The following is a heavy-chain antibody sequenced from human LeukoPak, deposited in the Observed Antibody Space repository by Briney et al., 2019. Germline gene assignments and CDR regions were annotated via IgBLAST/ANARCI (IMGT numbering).Heavy chain of an antibody. CDR2: ISGSGGST. CDR3: AKFSLGAARSDY. V-gene: IGHV3-23*01. Sequence: SGGSLRLSCAASEFTFSSYAMSWVRQAPGKGLEWVSAISGSGGSTYYADSVKGRFTISRDNSKNTLYLQMNSLRAEDTAVYYCAKFSLGAARSDYWGQGTLVTVSS. CDR1: EFTFSSYA. D-gene: IGHD6-6*01. J-gene: IGHJ4*02.